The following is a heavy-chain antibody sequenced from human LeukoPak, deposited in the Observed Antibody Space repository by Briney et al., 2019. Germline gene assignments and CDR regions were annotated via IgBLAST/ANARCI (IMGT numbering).Heavy chain of an antibody. CDR1: GFTFSSYS. CDR2: ISSSSSYI. J-gene: IGHJ4*02. D-gene: IGHD2-15*01. CDR3: VAAAGEDY. V-gene: IGHV3-21*01. Sequence: GGSLRLSCAASGFTFSSYSMNWVRQAPGKGLEWVSSISSSSSYIYYADSVKGRFTISRDNAKNTPYLQMNSLRAEDTAVYYCVAAAGEDYWGQGTLVTVSS.